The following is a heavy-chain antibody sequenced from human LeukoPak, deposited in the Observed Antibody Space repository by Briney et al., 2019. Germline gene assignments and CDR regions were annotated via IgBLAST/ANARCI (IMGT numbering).Heavy chain of an antibody. Sequence: GASVKVSCKASGGTFSSYAISWVRQAPGQGLEWMGGIIPIFGTANYAQKFQGRVTSTTDESTSTAYMELGSLRSEDTAVYYCASLVGDYGYWFDPWGREPWSPSPQ. D-gene: IGHD4-17*01. J-gene: IGHJ5*02. CDR1: GGTFSSYA. CDR3: ASLVGDYGYWFDP. CDR2: IIPIFGTA. V-gene: IGHV1-69*05.